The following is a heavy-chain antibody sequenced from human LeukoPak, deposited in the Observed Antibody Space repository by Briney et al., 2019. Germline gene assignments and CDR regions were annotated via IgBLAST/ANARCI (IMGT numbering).Heavy chain of an antibody. CDR3: ARHRPGGHQLLTYYFDY. V-gene: IGHV4-39*01. D-gene: IGHD2-2*01. CDR1: GGSISSSIYY. Sequence: PSETLSLTCIVSGGSISSSIYYWGWIRQPPGKGLEWIGSIYYSGNTYYNPSLKSRVTISVDTSKNQFSLRLSSVTAADTAVYYCARHRPGGHQLLTYYFDYWGQGTLVTVSS. CDR2: IYYSGNT. J-gene: IGHJ4*02.